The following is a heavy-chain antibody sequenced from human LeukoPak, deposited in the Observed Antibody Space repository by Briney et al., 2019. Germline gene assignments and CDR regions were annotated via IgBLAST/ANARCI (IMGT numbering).Heavy chain of an antibody. CDR3: ARDLKSLNSLDY. CDR2: IIPIFGTA. Sequence: SVKVSCKASGGTFSSYAISWVRQAPGQGLEWMGGIIPIFGTANYAQKFQGRVTITADESTSTAYMELSSLRSEDTAVYYCARDLKSLNSLDYWGQGTLVTVSS. CDR1: GGTFSSYA. J-gene: IGHJ4*02. V-gene: IGHV1-69*13. D-gene: IGHD2/OR15-2a*01.